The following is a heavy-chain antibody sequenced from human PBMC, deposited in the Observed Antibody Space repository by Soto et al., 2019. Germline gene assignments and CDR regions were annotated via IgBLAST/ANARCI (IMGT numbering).Heavy chain of an antibody. V-gene: IGHV3-30-3*01. CDR3: ARDNDDYVWGSYAFDI. J-gene: IGHJ3*02. CDR2: ISYDGSNK. Sequence: GGSLRLSCAASGFTFSSYAMHWVRQAPGKGLEWVAVISYDGSNKYYADSVKGRFTISRDNPKNTLYLQMNSLRAEDTAVYYCARDNDDYVWGSYAFDIWGQGTMVTVSS. D-gene: IGHD3-16*01. CDR1: GFTFSSYA.